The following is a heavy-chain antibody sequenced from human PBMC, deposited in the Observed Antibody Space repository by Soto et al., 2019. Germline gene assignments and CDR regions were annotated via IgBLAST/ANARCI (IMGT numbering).Heavy chain of an antibody. J-gene: IGHJ5*02. CDR3: ARGPKITMVRGVISWFDP. CDR1: GGSFSGYY. CDR2: INHSGST. V-gene: IGHV4-34*01. D-gene: IGHD3-10*01. Sequence: QVQLQQWGAGLLKPSETLSLTCAVYGGSFSGYYRSWIRQPPGKGLEWIGEINHSGSTNYNPSLKSRVTISVDTSKNQFSLKLSSVTAADTAVYYCARGPKITMVRGVISWFDPWGQGTLVTVSS.